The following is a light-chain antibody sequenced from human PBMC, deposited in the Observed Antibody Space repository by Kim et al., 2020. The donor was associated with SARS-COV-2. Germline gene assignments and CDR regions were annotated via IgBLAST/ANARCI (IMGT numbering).Light chain of an antibody. Sequence: SPGEMATLSCRASQSVSSNLAWYQQKPGQAPRLLIYGASTRATGIPARFSGSGSGTEFTLTISSLQSEYFAVYYCQQYNNWPPLTFGGGTKVDIK. CDR1: QSVSSN. V-gene: IGKV3-15*01. CDR2: GAS. J-gene: IGKJ4*01. CDR3: QQYNNWPPLT.